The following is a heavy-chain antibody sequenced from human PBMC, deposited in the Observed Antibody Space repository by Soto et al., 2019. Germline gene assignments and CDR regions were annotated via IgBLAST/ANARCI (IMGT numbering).Heavy chain of an antibody. V-gene: IGHV1-18*01. D-gene: IGHD3-3*01. J-gene: IGHJ6*02. CDR2: ISAYNGNT. CDR3: ARGGITIFGVVIPPGFMEV. Sequence: GASVKVSCKASGYTFTSYGISWVRQAPGQGLEWMGWISAYNGNTNYAQKLQGRVTMTTDTSTSTAYMELRSLRSDDTAVYYCARGGITIFGVVIPPGFMEVWGQGATVTVSS. CDR1: GYTFTSYG.